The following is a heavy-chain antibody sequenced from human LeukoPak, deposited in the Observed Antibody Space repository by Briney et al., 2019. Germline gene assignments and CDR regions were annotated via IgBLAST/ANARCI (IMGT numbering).Heavy chain of an antibody. CDR2: ISAYNGNT. CDR3: ARARAAWLQSGAFDI. CDR1: GYTFTSYG. D-gene: IGHD5-24*01. Sequence: GASVKVSCKASGYTFTSYGISWVRQAPGQGLEWMGWISAYNGNTNYAQKFQGRVTMTTDTSTSTAYMELRSLRSDDTAVYYCARARAAWLQSGAFDIWGQGTMVTVSS. V-gene: IGHV1-18*01. J-gene: IGHJ3*02.